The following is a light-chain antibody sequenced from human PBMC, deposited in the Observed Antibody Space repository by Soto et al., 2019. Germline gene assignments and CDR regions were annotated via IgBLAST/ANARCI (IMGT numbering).Light chain of an antibody. J-gene: IGKJ1*01. CDR3: QQANSFPQT. CDR2: QAS. V-gene: IGKV1-5*03. Sequence: DIQMTQSPSALAASLGDRVTITCGANQTISSWLAWYQQKPGEAPRLLIYQASSLETEVPSRFRGSGSGTDFTLTISSLQPEDFESYYCQQANSFPQTFGQGTKVDIK. CDR1: QTISSW.